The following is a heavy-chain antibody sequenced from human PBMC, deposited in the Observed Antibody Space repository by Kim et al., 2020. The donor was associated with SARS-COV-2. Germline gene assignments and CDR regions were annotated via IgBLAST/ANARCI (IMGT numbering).Heavy chain of an antibody. CDR1: GYTFTSYD. CDR3: ARSSRITMVQGVIINYDYGMDV. CDR2: MNPNSGNT. Sequence: ASVKVSCKASGYTFTSYDINWVRQATGRGLEWMGWMNPNSGNTCYAHKFHGRVTMTRNTSISTAYMELSSLRSEDTAVYYCARSSRITMVQGVIINYDYGMDVWGQGTTVTVSS. J-gene: IGHJ6*02. V-gene: IGHV1-8*01. D-gene: IGHD3-10*01.